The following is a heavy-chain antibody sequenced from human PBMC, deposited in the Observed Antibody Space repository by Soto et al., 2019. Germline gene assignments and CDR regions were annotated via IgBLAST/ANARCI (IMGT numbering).Heavy chain of an antibody. CDR1: GYTFTSYG. Sequence: QVQLVQSGAEVKKPGASVKVSCKASGYTFTSYGISWVRQAPGQGLEWMGWISAYNGNTNYAQKLQGRVTMTTDTSTRTAYMELRSLRSDDTAVYYCARRATEGLMGGSYSHAFDIWGQGTMVTVSS. D-gene: IGHD1-26*01. V-gene: IGHV1-18*04. CDR3: ARRATEGLMGGSYSHAFDI. CDR2: ISAYNGNT. J-gene: IGHJ3*02.